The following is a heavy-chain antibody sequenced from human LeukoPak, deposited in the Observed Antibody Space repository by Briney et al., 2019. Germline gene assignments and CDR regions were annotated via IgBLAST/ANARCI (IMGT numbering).Heavy chain of an antibody. CDR2: INPSGGST. D-gene: IGHD2-2*02. V-gene: IGHV1-46*01. Sequence: ASVKVSCKASGYTFTSYYIHWVRQAPGEGLEWMGIINPSGGSTSYAQKFHGRVTMTRDMSTSTVNMSLSSLRSEPTAVHYCARVAAEVVGVPGAIGFGWLRRDYYYMDVWGKGTTVTVSS. CDR3: ARVAAEVVGVPGAIGFGWLRRDYYYMDV. J-gene: IGHJ6*03. CDR1: GYTFTSYY.